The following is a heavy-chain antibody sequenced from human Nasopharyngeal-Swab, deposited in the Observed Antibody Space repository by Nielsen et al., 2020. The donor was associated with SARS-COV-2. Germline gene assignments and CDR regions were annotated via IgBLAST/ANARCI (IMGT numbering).Heavy chain of an antibody. CDR3: AREHRDGYNRALDY. V-gene: IGHV4-61*01. CDR1: GGSVSSGSYY. D-gene: IGHD5-24*01. CDR2: IYYSGST. Sequence: GSLRLSCTVSGGSVSSGSYYWSWIRQLPGKGLEWIGYIYYSGSTNYNPSLKSRVTISVDTSKNQFSLKLSSVTAADTAVYYCAREHRDGYNRALDYWGQGTLVTVSS. J-gene: IGHJ4*02.